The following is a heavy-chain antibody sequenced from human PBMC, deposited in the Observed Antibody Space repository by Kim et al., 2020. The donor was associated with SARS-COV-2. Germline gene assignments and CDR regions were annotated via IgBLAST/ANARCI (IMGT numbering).Heavy chain of an antibody. CDR3: AKMVVMDGYNYYYYYGMDV. Sequence: GGSLRLSCVASGFTFDTYAMSWVRQAPGKGLEWVSVITGNGINKFFADSVRGQFTISRDNSKNTLFLQMNSLRDEDTALYYCAKMVVMDGYNYYYYYGMDVWGQGTTVTVSS. D-gene: IGHD3-22*01. J-gene: IGHJ6*02. V-gene: IGHV3-23*01. CDR1: GFTFDTYA. CDR2: ITGNGINK.